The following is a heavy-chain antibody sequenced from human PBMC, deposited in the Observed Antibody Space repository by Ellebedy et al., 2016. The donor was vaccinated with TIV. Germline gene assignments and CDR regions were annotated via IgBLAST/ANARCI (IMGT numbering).Heavy chain of an antibody. CDR1: GFTFSTSA. J-gene: IGHJ4*02. D-gene: IGHD6-13*01. Sequence: PGGSLRLSCAASGFTFSTSAMSRVRQAPGKGLEWVSTISGGGGATYYTDSVKGRFTISRDNSKSTLYLHMSSLRLEDTAIYYCARDGSTWYFANWGQGTLVSVSS. V-gene: IGHV3-23*01. CDR2: ISGGGGAT. CDR3: ARDGSTWYFAN.